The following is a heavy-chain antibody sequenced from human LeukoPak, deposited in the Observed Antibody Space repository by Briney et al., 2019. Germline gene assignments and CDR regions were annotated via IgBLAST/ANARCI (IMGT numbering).Heavy chain of an antibody. J-gene: IGHJ6*03. D-gene: IGHD2/OR15-2a*01. Sequence: GGSLRLSCAASGFTFSNYVMNWVRQAPGKGLEWVALIASDGINKSYIHSVKGRFTISRDNSKNTLYLQMDSLRAEDTAVYYCAKDEAANSHYYYYMDVWGKGTTVIVSS. V-gene: IGHV3-30*02. CDR2: IASDGINK. CDR1: GFTFSNYV. CDR3: AKDEAANSHYYYYMDV.